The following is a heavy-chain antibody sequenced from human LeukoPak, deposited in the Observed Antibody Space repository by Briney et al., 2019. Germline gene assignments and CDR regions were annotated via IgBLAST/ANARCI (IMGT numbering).Heavy chain of an antibody. V-gene: IGHV3-48*03. D-gene: IGHD3-16*01. J-gene: IGHJ4*02. CDR1: GFTFSSYW. CDR3: ARFKRLSDGGGFDY. CDR2: ISSSGSTI. Sequence: QPGGSLRLSCAASGFTFSSYWMSWVRQAPGKGLEWVSYISSSGSTIYYADSVKGRFTISRDNAKNSLYLQMNSLRAEDTAVYYCARFKRLSDGGGFDYWGQGTLVTVSS.